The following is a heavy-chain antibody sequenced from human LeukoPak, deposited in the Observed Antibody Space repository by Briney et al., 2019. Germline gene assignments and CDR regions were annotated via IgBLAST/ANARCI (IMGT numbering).Heavy chain of an antibody. CDR3: ARQFRDSSGYYSYYFDY. V-gene: IGHV5-51*01. CDR1: GYRFTSYW. D-gene: IGHD3-22*01. J-gene: IGHJ4*02. Sequence: GESLKISCKGSGYRFTSYWIGWVRQMPGEGLEWMAIIYPGDSDTRYSPSFQGQVTISADKSISTAYLQWSSLKASDTAMYYCARQFRDSSGYYSYYFDYWGQGTLVTVSS. CDR2: IYPGDSDT.